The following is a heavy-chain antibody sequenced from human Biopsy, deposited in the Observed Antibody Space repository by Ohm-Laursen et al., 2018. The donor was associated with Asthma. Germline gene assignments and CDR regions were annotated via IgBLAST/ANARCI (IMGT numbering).Heavy chain of an antibody. CDR3: AKRRGYSGHDNDY. CDR1: GFTFTDYY. CDR2: ISDDGTNP. Sequence: SLRLSCAASGFTFTDYYMHWVRQAPGKGLEWVAVISDDGTNPDYADSMKGRFTISRDNSKNTLYLQMNSLRTEDTAVYYCAKRRGYSGHDNDYWGQGTLVIVSS. J-gene: IGHJ4*02. D-gene: IGHD5-12*01. V-gene: IGHV3-30*18.